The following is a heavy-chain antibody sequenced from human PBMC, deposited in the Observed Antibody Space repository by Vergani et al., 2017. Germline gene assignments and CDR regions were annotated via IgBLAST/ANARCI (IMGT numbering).Heavy chain of an antibody. CDR2: MDYSGST. V-gene: IGHV4-30-4*01. CDR3: AGEREASFGPQHDY. CDR1: GGSISSGDYY. Sequence: QVQLQESGPGLVKPSQTLSLSCTVSGGSISSGDYYWSWIRQPPGKGLEWIGYMDYSGSTYYNPSLKSRVTISVDMSKNQFSLKLSSVTAADTAVYYCAGEREASFGPQHDYWGQGTLVTVSS. J-gene: IGHJ4*02. D-gene: IGHD3-10*01.